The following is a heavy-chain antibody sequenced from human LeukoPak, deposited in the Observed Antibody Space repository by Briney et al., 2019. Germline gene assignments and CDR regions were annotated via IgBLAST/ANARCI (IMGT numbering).Heavy chain of an antibody. J-gene: IGHJ6*03. CDR3: ARGDCSSTICYSPMDV. D-gene: IGHD2-2*01. V-gene: IGHV4-39*07. Sequence: PSETLSLTCTVSGGSISSSNSYWGWIRQTPGKGLEWIGSIYRSGSTNYNPSLKSRVTISVDTSKNQFSLKVNSVTAADTALYCCARGDCSSTICYSPMDVWGKGTTVTVSS. CDR1: GGSISSSNSY. CDR2: IYRSGST.